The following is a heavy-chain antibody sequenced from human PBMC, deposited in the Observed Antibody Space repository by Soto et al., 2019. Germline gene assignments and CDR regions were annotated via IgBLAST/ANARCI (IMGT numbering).Heavy chain of an antibody. J-gene: IGHJ6*02. V-gene: IGHV4-30-4*01. CDR3: ARDHSGYDTYGMDV. D-gene: IGHD5-12*01. Sequence: QVQLQESGPGLVKPSQTLSLTCTVSGGSISSGDYYWSWIRQPPGKGLEWIGYIYYSGSTYYNPSLKSRDTISVNTPKKQFSLKLSSLTAADRDVYYCARDHSGYDTYGMDVWGQGTTVT. CDR2: IYYSGST. CDR1: GGSISSGDYY.